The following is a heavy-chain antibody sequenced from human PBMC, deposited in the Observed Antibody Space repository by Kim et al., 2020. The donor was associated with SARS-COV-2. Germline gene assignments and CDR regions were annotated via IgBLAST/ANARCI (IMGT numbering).Heavy chain of an antibody. D-gene: IGHD6-19*01. J-gene: IGHJ4*02. CDR1: GFTFSSYS. CDR2: ISSSSSTI. CDR3: ASINAVAGTAGF. V-gene: IGHV3-48*02. Sequence: GGSLRLSCAASGFTFSSYSMNWVRQAPGKGLEWVSYISSSSSTIYYADSVKGRFTISIDNAKNSLYLQMNSLRDEDTAVYYCASINAVAGTAGFWGQGTLVTVSS.